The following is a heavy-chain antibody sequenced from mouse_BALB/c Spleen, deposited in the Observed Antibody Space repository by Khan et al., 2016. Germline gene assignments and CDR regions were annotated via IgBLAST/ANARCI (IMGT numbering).Heavy chain of an antibody. J-gene: IGHJ3*01. CDR1: GFNIKDTY. D-gene: IGHD4-1*01. CDR3: ARGRTAFAY. V-gene: IGHV14-3*02. Sequence: EVQLQESGAELVKPGASVKLSCTASGFNIKDTYMHWVKQRPEQGLEWIGRIDPANGNTKYDPKFQGKATITADTSSTTAYLQLRSLTSADTAVYYWARGRTAFAYWGQGTLVTVSA. CDR2: IDPANGNT.